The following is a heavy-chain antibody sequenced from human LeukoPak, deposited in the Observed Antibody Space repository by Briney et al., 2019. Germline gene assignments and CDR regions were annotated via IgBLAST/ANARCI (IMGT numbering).Heavy chain of an antibody. CDR3: ARPRNHIAAAFDY. CDR2: IYPGDSDT. D-gene: IGHD6-13*01. V-gene: IGHV5-51*01. CDR1: GYSFTSYW. Sequence: GESLKICYKCSGYSFTSYWIGWVRQLRERLEWWVGIIYPGDSDTRHSPSFQGQVPISADRSISTAYLQWSSLKASDTAMYYCARPRNHIAAAFDYWGQGTLVTVPS. J-gene: IGHJ4*02.